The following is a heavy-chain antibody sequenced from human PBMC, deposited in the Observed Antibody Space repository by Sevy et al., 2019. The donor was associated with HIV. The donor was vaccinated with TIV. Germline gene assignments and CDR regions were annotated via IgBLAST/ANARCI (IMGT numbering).Heavy chain of an antibody. CDR3: ARDVPGGATTPRVGLFDY. D-gene: IGHD1-26*01. V-gene: IGHV1-46*01. J-gene: IGHJ4*02. CDR1: GYTFTSYY. CDR2: INPSGGST. Sequence: ASVKVSCKASGYTFTSYYMHWVRQAPGQGLEWMGIINPSGGSTSYAQKFQGRVTMTRDTSTSTVYMELSSLRSEDTAVYYCARDVPGGATTPRVGLFDYWGQGTLVTGSS.